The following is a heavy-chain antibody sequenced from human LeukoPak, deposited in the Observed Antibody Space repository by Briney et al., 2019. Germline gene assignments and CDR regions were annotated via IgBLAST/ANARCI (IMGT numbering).Heavy chain of an antibody. CDR1: GGSISSYY. CDR2: IYYSGST. J-gene: IGHJ4*02. D-gene: IGHD3-9*01. V-gene: IGHV4-59*01. CDR3: ARAGYYDILTGLDLDY. Sequence: PSETLSLTCTVSGGSISSYYWSWIRQPPGKGLEWIGYIYYSGSTNYNPSLKSRVTISVDTSKNQFSLKLSSVTAADTAVYYCARAGYYDILTGLDLDYWGQGTLVTVSS.